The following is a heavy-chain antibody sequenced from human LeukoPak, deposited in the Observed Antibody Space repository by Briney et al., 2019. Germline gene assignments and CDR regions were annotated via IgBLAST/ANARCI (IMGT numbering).Heavy chain of an antibody. CDR3: ARDGFGELDY. CDR1: GFTFSSYS. Sequence: GGSLRLSCAASGFTFSSYSMNWVRQAPGKGLEWVSSISSSSSYIYYADSVKGRFTIYRENAKNSLYLQMNSLRAEDTAVYYCARDGFGELDYWGQGTLVTVSS. V-gene: IGHV3-21*01. J-gene: IGHJ4*02. D-gene: IGHD3-10*01. CDR2: ISSSSSYI.